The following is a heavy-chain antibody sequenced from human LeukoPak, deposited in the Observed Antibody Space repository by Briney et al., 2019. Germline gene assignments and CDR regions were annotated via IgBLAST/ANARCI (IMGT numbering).Heavy chain of an antibody. CDR2: IKTDGSTT. CDR1: GFTFSGSW. CDR3: ARDIYSKSGDDY. V-gene: IGHV3-74*01. Sequence: QPGGSLRLSCAASGFTFSGSWMHWVRQAPGKGLVWVSRIKTDGSTTNYADSVKGRFTISRDNAKNSLYLQMNSLRAEDTAVYYCARDIYSKSGDDYWGQGTLVTVSS. D-gene: IGHD6-13*01. J-gene: IGHJ4*02.